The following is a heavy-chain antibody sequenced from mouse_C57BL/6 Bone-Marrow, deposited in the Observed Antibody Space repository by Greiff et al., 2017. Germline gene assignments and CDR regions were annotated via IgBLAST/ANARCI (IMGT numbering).Heavy chain of an antibody. CDR2: IDPEDGET. J-gene: IGHJ2*01. V-gene: IGHV14-2*01. Sequence: VQLQQSGAELVKPGASVKLSCTASGFNIKDYYMHWVKQRTEQGLEWIGRIDPEDGETKYAPNFQGKATITADTSSYTAYLQLSSLTSEDTAVYYWALSGTGYWGQGTTLTVSS. D-gene: IGHD4-1*01. CDR3: ALSGTGY. CDR1: GFNIKDYY.